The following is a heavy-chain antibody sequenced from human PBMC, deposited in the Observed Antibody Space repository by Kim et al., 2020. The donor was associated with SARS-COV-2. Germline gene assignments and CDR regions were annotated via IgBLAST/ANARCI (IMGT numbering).Heavy chain of an antibody. Sequence: SETLSLTCTVSGGSISSYYWSWIRQPPGKGLEWIGYIYYSGSTNYNPSLKSRVTISVDTSKNQFSLKLSSVTAADTAVYYCARAPGRYFDWSMGYYYYYYMDVWGKGTTVTVSS. CDR1: GGSISSYY. V-gene: IGHV4-59*01. CDR3: ARAPGRYFDWSMGYYYYYYMDV. CDR2: IYYSGST. J-gene: IGHJ6*03. D-gene: IGHD3-9*01.